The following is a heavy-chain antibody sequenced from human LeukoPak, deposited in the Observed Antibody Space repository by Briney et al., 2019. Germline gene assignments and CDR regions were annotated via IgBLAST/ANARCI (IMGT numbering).Heavy chain of an antibody. V-gene: IGHV4-39*07. CDR1: GGSIRSGRHH. D-gene: IGHD2-15*01. CDR2: FDESGRS. CDR3: ARDLGGYPFFMDV. Sequence: SETLSLTCSVSGGSIRSGRHHWAWVRQPPGKGLEFIGSFDESGRSYYNAPLKSRVTISEDSSGKQFSLNLSSVTAADTAVYFCARDLGGYPFFMDVWGRGTTVIVSS. J-gene: IGHJ6*01.